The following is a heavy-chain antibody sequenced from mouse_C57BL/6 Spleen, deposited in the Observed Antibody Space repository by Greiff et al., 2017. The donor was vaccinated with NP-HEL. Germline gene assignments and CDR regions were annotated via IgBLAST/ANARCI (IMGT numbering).Heavy chain of an antibody. CDR3: ARDYDPSYWYFDV. CDR1: GYTFTSYD. J-gene: IGHJ1*03. D-gene: IGHD2-4*01. V-gene: IGHV1-85*01. CDR2: IYPRDGST. Sequence: QVHVKQSGPELVKPGASVKLSCKASGYTFTSYDINWVKQRPGQGLEWIGWIYPRDGSTKYNEKFKGKATLTVDTSSSTAYMELHSLTSEDSAVYFCARDYDPSYWYFDVWGTGTTVTVSS.